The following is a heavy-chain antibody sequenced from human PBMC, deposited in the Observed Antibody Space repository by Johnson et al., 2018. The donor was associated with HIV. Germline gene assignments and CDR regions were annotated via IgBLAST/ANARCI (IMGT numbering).Heavy chain of an antibody. CDR1: GFTFDDYA. V-gene: IGHV3-30*02. Sequence: QVQLVESGGGVVQPGRSLRLSCAASGFTFDDYAMHWVRQAPGKGLEWVAFIRYDGSNKYYADSVKGRFTISRDNSKNTLSLQMNSLRVEDTAMYYCAKARSLLDYGGFDAFDIWGQGTLVIVSS. CDR3: AKARSLLDYGGFDAFDI. D-gene: IGHD4-23*01. CDR2: IRYDGSNK. J-gene: IGHJ3*02.